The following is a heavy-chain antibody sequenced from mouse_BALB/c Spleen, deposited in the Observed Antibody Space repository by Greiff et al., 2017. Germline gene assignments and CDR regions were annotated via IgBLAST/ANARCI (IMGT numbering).Heavy chain of an antibody. Sequence: VQLKESGPGLVKPSQSLSLTCTVTGYSITSDYAWNWIRQFPGNKLEWMGYISYSGSTSYNPSLKSRISITRDTSKNQFFLQLNSVTTEDTATYYCARDGYYYGSSYFDYWGQGTTLTVSS. V-gene: IGHV3-2*02. D-gene: IGHD1-1*01. CDR2: ISYSGST. J-gene: IGHJ2*01. CDR3: ARDGYYYGSSYFDY. CDR1: GYSITSDYA.